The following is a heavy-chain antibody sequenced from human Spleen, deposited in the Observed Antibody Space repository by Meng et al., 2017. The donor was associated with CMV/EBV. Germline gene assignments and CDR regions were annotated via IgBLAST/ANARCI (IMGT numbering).Heavy chain of an antibody. Sequence: KVSCKGSGYDFASYWFGWVRQTPGKGLEWMGIIYPGDSDTRYSPSFQGQVTISADKSISTAYLQWSSLKASDTAMYYCARHSMTTIWGQGTLVTVSS. D-gene: IGHD5-24*01. V-gene: IGHV5-51*01. CDR1: GYDFASYW. CDR3: ARHSMTTI. J-gene: IGHJ4*02. CDR2: IYPGDSDT.